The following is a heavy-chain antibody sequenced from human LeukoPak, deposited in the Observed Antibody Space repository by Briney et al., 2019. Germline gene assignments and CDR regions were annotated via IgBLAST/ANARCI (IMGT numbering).Heavy chain of an antibody. J-gene: IGHJ3*02. CDR3: ARDRKQLWYNDAFDI. CDR2: INAGNGNT. CDR1: GYTFTSYA. V-gene: IGHV1-3*01. Sequence: ASVKVSCKASGYTFTSYAMHWVRQAPGQRLEWMGWINAGNGNTKYSQKFQGRVTITRDTSASTAYMELSSLRSEDTAVYYCARDRKQLWYNDAFDIWGQGTMVTVSS. D-gene: IGHD5-18*01.